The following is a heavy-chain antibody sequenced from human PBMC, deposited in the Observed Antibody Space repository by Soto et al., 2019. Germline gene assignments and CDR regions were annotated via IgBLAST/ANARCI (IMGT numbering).Heavy chain of an antibody. CDR1: GGTFSSYA. D-gene: IGHD6-6*01. CDR2: IIPIFGTA. V-gene: IGHV1-69*01. CDR3: ARDAYSSSATPYGMDV. Sequence: QVQLVQSGAEVKKPGSSVKVSCKASGGTFSSYAISWVRQAPGQGLEWMGGIIPIFGTANYAQKVQGRVTITADESTSTDYMELSSLRSETTAVYYCARDAYSSSATPYGMDVWGQGTTVTVSS. J-gene: IGHJ6*02.